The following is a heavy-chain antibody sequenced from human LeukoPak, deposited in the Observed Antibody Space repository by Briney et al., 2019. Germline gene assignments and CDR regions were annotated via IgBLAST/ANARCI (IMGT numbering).Heavy chain of an antibody. CDR1: GVAISSGSYY. J-gene: IGHJ3*02. Sequence: SETLSLTCTVSGVAISSGSYYWSWIRQPAGKGLEWIGRIYTSGSTNYNPSLKSRVTISVDTSKNQFSLKLSSVTAADTAVYYCARHMSYYDLWSGYYGNAFDIWGQGTMVTVSS. D-gene: IGHD3-3*01. CDR3: ARHMSYYDLWSGYYGNAFDI. CDR2: IYTSGST. V-gene: IGHV4-61*02.